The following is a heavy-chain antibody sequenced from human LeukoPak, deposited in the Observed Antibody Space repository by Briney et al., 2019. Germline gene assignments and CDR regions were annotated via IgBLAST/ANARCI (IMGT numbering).Heavy chain of an antibody. D-gene: IGHD4-17*01. V-gene: IGHV3-23*01. CDR3: AKDSGDYGDYSDAFDI. CDR1: GFTFSSYA. Sequence: GGSLRLSCAASGFTFSSYAMSWVRQAPGKGLEWVSAISGSGGSTYYADSVKGRFTISRDNSKNTLYLQMNSLRAEDTAVYYCAKDSGDYGDYSDAFDIWGQGTTVTVSS. CDR2: ISGSGGST. J-gene: IGHJ3*02.